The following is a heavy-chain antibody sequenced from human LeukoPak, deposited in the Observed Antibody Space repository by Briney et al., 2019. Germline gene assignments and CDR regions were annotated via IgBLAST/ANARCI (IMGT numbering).Heavy chain of an antibody. D-gene: IGHD2-8*02. Sequence: GGSLRLSCAASGFTFSDCSMHWVRLAPGKGLEWVAFIRYDGIGKSYADSVKGRFTVSRDNSKNTLFLQMNSLRTEDTAVYYCAKEPGSTGAYNTWGQGTLVTVSS. CDR3: AKEPGSTGAYNT. CDR2: IRYDGIGK. V-gene: IGHV3-30*02. CDR1: GFTFSDCS. J-gene: IGHJ4*02.